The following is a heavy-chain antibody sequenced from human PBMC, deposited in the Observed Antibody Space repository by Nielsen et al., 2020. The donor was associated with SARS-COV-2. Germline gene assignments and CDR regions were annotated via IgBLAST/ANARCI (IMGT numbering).Heavy chain of an antibody. CDR3: ARDLYSTVLFGY. D-gene: IGHD6-13*01. V-gene: IGHV3-48*04. CDR2: ISSSGSTI. CDR1: GFTFSSYS. Sequence: GESLKISCAASGFTFSSYSMNWVRQAPGKGLEWVSYISSSGSTIYYADSVKGRFTISRDNAKNSLYLQMNSLRAEDTAVYYCARDLYSTVLFGYWGQGTLVTVSS. J-gene: IGHJ4*02.